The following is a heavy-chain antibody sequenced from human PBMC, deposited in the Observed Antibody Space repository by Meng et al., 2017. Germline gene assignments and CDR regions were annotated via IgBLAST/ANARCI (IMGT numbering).Heavy chain of an antibody. CDR2: ISTTGSSI. CDR3: ARDHGFLNWFDP. D-gene: IGHD2/OR15-2a*01. Sequence: VQLVESGGGLVKAGGSLRLSCAASGFTFRDYYMTWIRQAPGKGLEWVSSISTTGSSIYYADSVKGRFSISRDNAENSLYLQINSLRVEDTAVYYCARDHGFLNWFDPWGQGTLVIVSS. CDR1: GFTFRDYY. V-gene: IGHV3-11*04. J-gene: IGHJ5*02.